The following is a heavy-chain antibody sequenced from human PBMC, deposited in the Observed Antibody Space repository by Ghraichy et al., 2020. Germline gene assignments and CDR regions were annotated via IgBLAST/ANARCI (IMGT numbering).Heavy chain of an antibody. J-gene: IGHJ4*02. CDR3: VKDLSEWEPVSDSDY. V-gene: IGHV3-23*01. CDR1: GFTFSSYA. Sequence: LSLTCAASGFTFSSYAMSWVRQAPGKGLEWVSAISGSGDGTYYADSVQGRFIISRDNSKDTLYLQMNSLRAEDTAVYYCVKDLSEWEPVSDSDYWGQGTLVTVSS. D-gene: IGHD1-26*01. CDR2: ISGSGDGT.